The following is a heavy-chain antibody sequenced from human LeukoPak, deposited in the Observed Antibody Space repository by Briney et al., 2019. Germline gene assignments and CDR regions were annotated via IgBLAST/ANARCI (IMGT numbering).Heavy chain of an antibody. CDR1: GDSMISTSHF. CDR3: ARDGGTRLGFDP. J-gene: IGHJ5*02. D-gene: IGHD3-16*01. V-gene: IGHV4-39*07. CDR2: IYYRGTT. Sequence: SETLSLTCTVSGDSMISTSHFWDWVRQPPGKGLEWIGNIYYRGTTYYNPSLRSRVTISLDTSRSRFSLRLSSVTAADTGVYYCARDGGTRLGFDPWGQGTLVTVSS.